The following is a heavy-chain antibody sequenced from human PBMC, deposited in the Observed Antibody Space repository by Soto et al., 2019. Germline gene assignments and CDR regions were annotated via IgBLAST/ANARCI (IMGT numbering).Heavy chain of an antibody. CDR3: AKGRMVRGVISRIYFDY. J-gene: IGHJ4*02. CDR2: ISYDGSNK. D-gene: IGHD3-10*01. CDR1: GFTFSSYG. Sequence: GGSLRLSCAASGFTFSSYGMHWVRQAPGKGLEWVAVISYDGSNKYYADSVKGRFTISRDNSKNTLYLQMNSLRAEDTAVYYCAKGRMVRGVISRIYFDYWGQGTLVTVSS. V-gene: IGHV3-30*18.